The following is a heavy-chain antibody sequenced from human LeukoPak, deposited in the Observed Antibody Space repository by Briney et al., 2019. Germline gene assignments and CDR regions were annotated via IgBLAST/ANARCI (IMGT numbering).Heavy chain of an antibody. V-gene: IGHV3-7*05. J-gene: IGHJ4*02. D-gene: IGHD5/OR15-5a*01. CDR2: IKGDGIEK. CDR1: GFTFSNYW. CDR3: ARSNVWAFDF. Sequence: PGGSLRLSCAASGFTFSNYWMNWVRQAPGKGLEWVANIKGDGIEKYFVASVRGRFTISRDNAKNSLYLQMSSLRAEDTAVYYCARSNVWAFDFGGQGTLVTVSS.